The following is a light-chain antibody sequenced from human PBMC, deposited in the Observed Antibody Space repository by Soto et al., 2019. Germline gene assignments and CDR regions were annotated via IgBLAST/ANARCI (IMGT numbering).Light chain of an antibody. CDR3: LSFDSSLSVV. CDR2: GNT. Sequence: QSVLTRPPSVSGAPGQRVTISCTGSSSNIGAGYDVHWYQQLPGRVPKLLIYGNTNRPSGVPDRFSGSKSGTSASLAITGLQAEDEADYYCLSFDSSLSVVFGGGTKLTVL. CDR1: SSNIGAGYD. J-gene: IGLJ2*01. V-gene: IGLV1-40*01.